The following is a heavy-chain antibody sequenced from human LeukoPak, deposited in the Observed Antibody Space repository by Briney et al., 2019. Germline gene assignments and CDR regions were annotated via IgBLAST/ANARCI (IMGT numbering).Heavy chain of an antibody. CDR3: ARCKPGGWFDP. J-gene: IGHJ5*02. CDR1: GFTFSSYW. CDR2: IKQDGSEK. V-gene: IGHV3-7*01. D-gene: IGHD1-14*01. Sequence: GGSLRLSCAASGFTFSSYWMSWVRQAPGKGLEWVANIKQDGSEKYYVDSVKGRFTISRDNAKDSLYLQMNSLRAEDTAVYYCARCKPGGWFDPWGQGTLVTVSS.